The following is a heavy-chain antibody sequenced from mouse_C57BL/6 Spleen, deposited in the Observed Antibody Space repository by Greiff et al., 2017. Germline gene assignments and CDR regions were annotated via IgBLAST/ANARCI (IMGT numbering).Heavy chain of an antibody. J-gene: IGHJ4*01. V-gene: IGHV1-42*01. CDR3: ARIEDYYGSSPYYYAMDY. CDR2: INPSTGGT. D-gene: IGHD1-1*01. Sequence: VHVKQSGPELVKPGASVKISCKASGYSFTGYYMNWVKQSPEKSLEWIGEINPSTGGTTYNQKFKAKATLTVDKSSSTAYMQLKSLTSEDSAVYYCARIEDYYGSSPYYYAMDYWGQGTSVTVSS. CDR1: GYSFTGYY.